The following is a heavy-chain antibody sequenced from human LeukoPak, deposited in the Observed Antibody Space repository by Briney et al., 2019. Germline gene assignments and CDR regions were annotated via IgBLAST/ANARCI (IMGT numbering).Heavy chain of an antibody. V-gene: IGHV4-4*07. D-gene: IGHD6-6*01. CDR1: SDSISTHS. J-gene: IGHJ2*01. Sequence: SETLSLTCSVSSDSISTHSWSWIRQPAGKRLEWIWHISPSANTNYNPSLKSRVTMSLDTSKNHFSLKLTSVTAADTAVYYCARRPYWYFDFWGRGSLVSV. CDR2: ISPSANT. CDR3: ARRPYWYFDF.